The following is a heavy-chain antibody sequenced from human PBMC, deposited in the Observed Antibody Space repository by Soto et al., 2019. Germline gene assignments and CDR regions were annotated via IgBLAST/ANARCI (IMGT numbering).Heavy chain of an antibody. CDR1: GFTFSDHL. Sequence: EVQLVESGGGLVQPGGSLRLSCAASGFTFSDHLMDWVRQAPGKGLECVGRSRSKVSSYTTEYAASVKGRFTISRDDSKNSLYLQMSSLKAEDTAVYYCAGGATGRAPFQHWGQGTLVTVSS. D-gene: IGHD1-1*01. CDR2: SRSKVSSYTT. CDR3: AGGATGRAPFQH. J-gene: IGHJ1*01. V-gene: IGHV3-72*01.